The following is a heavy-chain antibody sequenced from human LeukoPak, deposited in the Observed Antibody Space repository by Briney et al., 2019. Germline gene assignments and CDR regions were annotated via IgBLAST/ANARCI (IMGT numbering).Heavy chain of an antibody. J-gene: IGHJ4*02. V-gene: IGHV1-2*02. D-gene: IGHD3-22*01. CDR2: INPNSGGT. CDR1: GYTFTGYY. Sequence: ASVKVSCKASGYTFTGYYMHWVRQAPGQGLEWIGWINPNSGGTNYAQKFQGRVTMTRDTSISTAYMELSRLRSDDTAVYYCARLYYYDSSAAFDYWGQGTLVTVSS. CDR3: ARLYYYDSSAAFDY.